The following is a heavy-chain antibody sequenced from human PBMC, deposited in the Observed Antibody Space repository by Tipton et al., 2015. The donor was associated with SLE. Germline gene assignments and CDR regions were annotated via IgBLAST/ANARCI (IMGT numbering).Heavy chain of an antibody. J-gene: IGHJ4*02. CDR2: IYASGST. D-gene: IGHD3-10*01. CDR1: GDSISSGPYS. CDR3: ARSQVWYGDPVDH. V-gene: IGHV4-61*02. Sequence: TLSLTCNVSGDSISSGPYSWSWIRQPAGRGLEWIGRIYASGSTHYNPSLKSRVSISVDTSKNQFSLELRSVTAADMAVYYCARSQVWYGDPVDHWGQGVLVTVSS.